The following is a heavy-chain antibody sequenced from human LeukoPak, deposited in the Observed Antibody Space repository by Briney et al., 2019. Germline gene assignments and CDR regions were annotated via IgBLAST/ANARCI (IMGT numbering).Heavy chain of an antibody. J-gene: IGHJ4*02. CDR3: ARFNIPLGIAPSFDY. CDR2: IYYSGST. CDR1: GGSISSSSYY. V-gene: IGHV4-39*07. Sequence: SETLSLTCTVSGGSISSSSYYWGWIRQPPGKGLEWIGSIYYSGSTYYNPSLKSRVTISVDTSKNQFSLKLSSVTAADTAVYYCARFNIPLGIAPSFDYWGQGTLVTVSS. D-gene: IGHD6-13*01.